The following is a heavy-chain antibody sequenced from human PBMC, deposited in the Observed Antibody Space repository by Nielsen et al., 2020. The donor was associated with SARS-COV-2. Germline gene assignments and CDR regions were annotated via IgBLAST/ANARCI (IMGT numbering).Heavy chain of an antibody. D-gene: IGHD2-2*01. CDR1: GFTFSSYA. V-gene: IGHV3-23*01. Sequence: ESLKISCAASGFTFSSYAMSWVREAPGQGLERVSAISGSGGSTYYEDTEKGRFTISRETSKNTLFLQMNSMRAEDTAVYYCAKDPPGYCSSTSCYDGTNWFDPWGQGTLVTVSS. J-gene: IGHJ5*02. CDR3: AKDPPGYCSSTSCYDGTNWFDP. CDR2: ISGSGGST.